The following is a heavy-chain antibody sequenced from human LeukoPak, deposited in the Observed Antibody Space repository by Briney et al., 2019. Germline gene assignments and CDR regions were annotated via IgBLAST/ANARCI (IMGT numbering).Heavy chain of an antibody. J-gene: IGHJ4*02. CDR3: AKGPYYYDSSGYSADY. CDR1: GFTFSSYS. Sequence: GGSLRLSCAASGFTFSSYSMNWVRQAPGKGLEWVSYISSSSSTIYYADSVKGRFTISRDNAKNSLYLQMNSLRAEDTAVYYCAKGPYYYDSSGYSADYWGQGTLVTVSS. CDR2: ISSSSSTI. D-gene: IGHD3-22*01. V-gene: IGHV3-48*01.